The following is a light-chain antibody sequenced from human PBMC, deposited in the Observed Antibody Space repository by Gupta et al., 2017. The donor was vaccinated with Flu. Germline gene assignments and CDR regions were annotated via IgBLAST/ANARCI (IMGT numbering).Light chain of an antibody. CDR3: QLSSA. Sequence: EIVLTQSPATLSLSPGERTTLSCRASQTFPNFLAWYQHKPGQAPRLLIYDISKRATGIPARFSGNGSGTDFFLTINSLAPEDSAVYYCQLSSAFGGGITVEIK. J-gene: IGKJ4*01. CDR1: QTFPNF. V-gene: IGKV3-11*01. CDR2: DIS.